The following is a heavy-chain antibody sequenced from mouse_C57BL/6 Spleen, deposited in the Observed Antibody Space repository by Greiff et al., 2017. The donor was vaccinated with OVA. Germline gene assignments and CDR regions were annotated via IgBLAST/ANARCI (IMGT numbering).Heavy chain of an antibody. V-gene: IGHV5-17*01. CDR3: ARYDGYSYAMDY. J-gene: IGHJ4*01. CDR1: GFTFSDYG. D-gene: IGHD2-3*01. Sequence: EVKVEESGGGLVKPGGSLKLSCAASGFTFSDYGMHWVRQAPEKGLEWVAYISSGSSTIYYADTVKGRFTISRDNAKNTLFLQMTSLRSEDTAMYYCARYDGYSYAMDYWGQGTSVTVSS. CDR2: ISSGSSTI.